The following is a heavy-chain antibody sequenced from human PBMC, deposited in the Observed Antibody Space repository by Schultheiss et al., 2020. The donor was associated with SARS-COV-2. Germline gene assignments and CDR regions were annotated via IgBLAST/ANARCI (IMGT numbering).Heavy chain of an antibody. V-gene: IGHV3-9*01. CDR3: AREVGQLRY. CDR2: ISWNSGSI. CDR1: GFTFSKYA. J-gene: IGHJ4*02. Sequence: GGSLRLSCAASGFTFSKYAMHWVRQAPGKGLEWVSGISWNSGSIGYADSVKGRFTISRDNAKNSLYLQMNSLRAEDTAVYYCAREVGQLRYWGQGTLVTVSS. D-gene: IGHD3-16*01.